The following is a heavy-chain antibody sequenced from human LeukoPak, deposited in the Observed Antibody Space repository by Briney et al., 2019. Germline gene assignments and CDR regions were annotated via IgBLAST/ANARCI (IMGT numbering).Heavy chain of an antibody. V-gene: IGHV4-39*01. CDR3: ARHQSYGSGTYYAPFDN. D-gene: IGHD3-10*01. CDR2: IYYSGST. J-gene: IGHJ4*02. Sequence: SETLSLTCTVAGASVSSSRYDCGRLHQPPMKGLEWIGIIYYSGSTEYNLSLKSRVTISVDTSRNQFSLKLSSVTAADTAVYYCARHQSYGSGTYYAPFDNWGQGILVTVSS. CDR1: GASVSSSRYD.